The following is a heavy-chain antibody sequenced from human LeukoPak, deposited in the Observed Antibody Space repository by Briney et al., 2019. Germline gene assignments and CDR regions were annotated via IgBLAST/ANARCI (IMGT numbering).Heavy chain of an antibody. Sequence: GGSLRLSCTASGFTFSSYAMNWVRQAPGKGLEWVSGIGAGGTFTYYADSVKGRFTISRDNSRNTLYLQMNSLRVEDTAVYYCARLTPPFDYWGQGTLVTVSS. CDR2: IGAGGTFT. CDR1: GFTFSSYA. CDR3: ARLTPPFDY. V-gene: IGHV3-23*01. J-gene: IGHJ4*02. D-gene: IGHD3-16*01.